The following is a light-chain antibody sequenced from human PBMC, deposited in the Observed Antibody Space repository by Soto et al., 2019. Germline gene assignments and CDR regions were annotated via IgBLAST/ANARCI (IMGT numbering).Light chain of an antibody. V-gene: IGKV3-20*01. J-gene: IGKJ2*01. CDR2: GAS. CDR1: QSVSSNY. Sequence: EMGLTQSPGTLSLSPEQRVTLSCRASQSVSSNYLAWYQQKPGQAPRLLIYGASNRATGVPDRFSGTGSGTDFTLTISRLAPEDFAVYYCHHYGGSLYTFGQGTKLEIK. CDR3: HHYGGSLYT.